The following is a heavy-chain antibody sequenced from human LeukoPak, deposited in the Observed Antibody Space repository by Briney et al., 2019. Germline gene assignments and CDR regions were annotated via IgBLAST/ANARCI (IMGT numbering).Heavy chain of an antibody. CDR1: GYSFSSFW. J-gene: IGHJ5*02. V-gene: IGHV5-51*01. CDR3: ARQEYCSGGSCYTWFDP. Sequence: GESLKISCKGSGYSFSSFWIAWVRQMPGKGLEWMGIIYPADSDIRYSPSFQGQVTISADKSISTAYLQWSSLKASDTAMYYCARQEYCSGGSCYTWFDPWGQGTLVTVSS. D-gene: IGHD2-15*01. CDR2: IYPADSDI.